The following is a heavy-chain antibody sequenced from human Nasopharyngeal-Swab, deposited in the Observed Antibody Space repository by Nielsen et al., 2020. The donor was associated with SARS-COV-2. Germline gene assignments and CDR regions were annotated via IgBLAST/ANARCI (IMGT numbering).Heavy chain of an antibody. CDR3: ANLGDIVVVPAAMGPCWFDP. V-gene: IGHV3-30*18. D-gene: IGHD2-2*01. Sequence: GGSLRLSCAASGFTFSSYGMHWVRQAPGKGLEWVAVISYDGSNKYYADSVKGRFTISRDNSKNTLYLQMNSLRAEDTAVYYCANLGDIVVVPAAMGPCWFDPWGQGTLVTVSS. CDR1: GFTFSSYG. CDR2: ISYDGSNK. J-gene: IGHJ5*02.